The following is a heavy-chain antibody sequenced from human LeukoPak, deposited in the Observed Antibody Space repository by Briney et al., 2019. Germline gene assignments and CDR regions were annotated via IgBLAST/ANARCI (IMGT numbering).Heavy chain of an antibody. J-gene: IGHJ4*02. V-gene: IGHV3-23*01. CDR2: TGISSVNT. Sequence: GGSLRLSCAASGFNLTSHALTWVRQAPGKGLEWVCTTGISSVNTLCADSVNGRFSISRDNSRNTLDLQMNNLRVDETAVYYCATGDGIGKHPRDYWGQGTLVTVSS. CDR1: GFNLTSHA. D-gene: IGHD5-24*01. CDR3: ATGDGIGKHPRDY.